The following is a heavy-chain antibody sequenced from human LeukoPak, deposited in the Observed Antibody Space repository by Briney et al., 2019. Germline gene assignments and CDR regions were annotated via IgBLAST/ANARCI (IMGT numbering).Heavy chain of an antibody. V-gene: IGHV4-39*01. J-gene: IGHJ4*02. D-gene: IGHD5-18*01. Sequence: PSETLSLTCTVSGGSISTTGYYWGWIRQPPGKGLEWIGSRYFSGTTHYNSSLESLVTVSVDTSKNQVFLQLSSVTAADTAFYFCARLRYGNSFDSWGRGLLVTVSS. CDR3: ARLRYGNSFDS. CDR2: RYFSGTT. CDR1: GGSISTTGYY.